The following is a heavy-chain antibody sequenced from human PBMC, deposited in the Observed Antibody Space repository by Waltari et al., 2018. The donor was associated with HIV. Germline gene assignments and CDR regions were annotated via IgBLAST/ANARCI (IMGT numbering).Heavy chain of an antibody. D-gene: IGHD6-19*01. J-gene: IGHJ4*02. V-gene: IGHV3-30*18. CDR3: AKGASGWSPGY. CDR2: ISYYGDNK. Sequence: QVQLVVSGGGVVQPGRYLRLSCSASRFTFSSYAMHWVRQAPGKGLEWVAVISYYGDNKYYADSVKGRFTISRENSKNTLYLQMNSLRAEDTAVYYCAKGASGWSPGYWGQGTLVTVSS. CDR1: RFTFSSYA.